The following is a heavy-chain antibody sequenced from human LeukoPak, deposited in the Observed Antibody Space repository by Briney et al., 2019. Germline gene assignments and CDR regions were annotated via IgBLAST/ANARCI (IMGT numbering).Heavy chain of an antibody. CDR2: IKQDGSEK. J-gene: IGHJ4*02. CDR1: GFTFSSYW. Sequence: GGSLRLSCAASGFTFSSYWMSWVRQAPGKGLEWVANIKQDGSEKYYVDSVKGRFTISRDNAKNSLYLQMNSLRAEDTAVYYCAKEYGDYGYCFDYWGQGTLVTVSS. CDR3: AKEYGDYGYCFDY. D-gene: IGHD4-17*01. V-gene: IGHV3-7*01.